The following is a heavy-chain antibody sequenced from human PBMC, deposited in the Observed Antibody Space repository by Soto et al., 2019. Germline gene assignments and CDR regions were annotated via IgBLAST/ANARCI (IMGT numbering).Heavy chain of an antibody. CDR3: ATELELLDYFDY. J-gene: IGHJ4*02. V-gene: IGHV4-34*01. Sequence: PSETLSLTCAVYGGSFSGYYWSWIRQPPGKGLEWIGEINHSGSTNYNPSLKSRVTISVDTSKNQFSLKLSSVTAADTAVYYCATELELLDYFDYWGQGTLVTVSS. D-gene: IGHD1-7*01. CDR2: INHSGST. CDR1: GGSFSGYY.